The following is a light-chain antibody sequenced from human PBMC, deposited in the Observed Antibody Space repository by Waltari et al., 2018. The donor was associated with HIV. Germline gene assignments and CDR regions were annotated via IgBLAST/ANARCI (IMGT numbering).Light chain of an antibody. Sequence: QSALTQPASVSGSPGQSITLSCTGTSSDLGSYNLVSWYQQHPGKAPKLMIYEVSKRPSGVSNRFSGSKSGNTASLTISGLQAEDEADYYCCSYAGNSSLVFGGGTKLTVL. V-gene: IGLV2-23*02. CDR1: SSDLGSYNL. J-gene: IGLJ3*02. CDR2: EVS. CDR3: CSYAGNSSLV.